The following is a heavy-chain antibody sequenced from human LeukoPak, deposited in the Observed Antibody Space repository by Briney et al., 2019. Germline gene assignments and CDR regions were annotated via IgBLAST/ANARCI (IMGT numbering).Heavy chain of an antibody. CDR1: GFSLSTRGVG. J-gene: IGHJ4*02. V-gene: IGHV2-5*02. D-gene: IGHD3-22*01. CDR3: ARTSDSGGYYSFFFDY. Sequence: ESGPTLGNSTQTLTLTCTFSGFSLSTRGVGVGWIRQSPGKAAEWLALISWDDDKRYSPSLNSRLTITKDTSKNPVVLTMTNMDPVDTAPFYCARTSDSGGYYSFFFDYWGQGTLVTVSS. CDR2: ISWDDDK.